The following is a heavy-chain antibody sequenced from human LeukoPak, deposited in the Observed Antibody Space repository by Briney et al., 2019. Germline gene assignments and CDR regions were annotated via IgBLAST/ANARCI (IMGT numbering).Heavy chain of an antibody. D-gene: IGHD5-18*01. Sequence: SDTLSLICTVSGGPISTYYWSWIRQSPGKGLEGIGYIYYDGSTNYNPSLKSRVTISVDTSKNQFSLKLSSVTAAETAVYYCAREGRYRYGYNEYHLYMDIWGKGTTVTVSS. CDR2: IYYDGST. CDR3: AREGRYRYGYNEYHLYMDI. J-gene: IGHJ6*03. V-gene: IGHV4-59*12. CDR1: GGPISTYY.